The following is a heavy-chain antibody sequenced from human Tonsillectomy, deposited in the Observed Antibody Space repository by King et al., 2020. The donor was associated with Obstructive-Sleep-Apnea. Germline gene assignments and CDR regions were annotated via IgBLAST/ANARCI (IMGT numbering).Heavy chain of an antibody. CDR2: IHYSGIT. CDR1: GGSISSGGYY. D-gene: IGHD3-3*01. J-gene: IGHJ3*01. CDR3: ARARRDGVRPPDDAFDV. V-gene: IGHV4-31*03. Sequence: VQLQESGPGLVKPSQTLSLTCTVSGGSISSGGYYWSWIRQHPGKGLEWIGNIHYSGITYYNPSLRSRVTISLDTSKNQFSLKLTSVTAADTAIYYCARARRDGVRPPDDAFDVWGQGTRVTVSS.